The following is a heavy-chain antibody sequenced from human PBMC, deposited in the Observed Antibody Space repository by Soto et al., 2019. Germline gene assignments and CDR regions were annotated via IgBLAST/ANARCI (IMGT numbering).Heavy chain of an antibody. CDR3: AKVRLWLQSPFDY. CDR2: ISSSSTV. J-gene: IGHJ4*02. Sequence: PGGSLRLSSAASGFTFSSYSMNWVRQAPGKGLEWVSYISSSSTVYYADSVKGRFTISRDNAKNSLYLQMNSLRAEDTAVYYCAKVRLWLQSPFDYWGQGTLVTVSS. CDR1: GFTFSSYS. D-gene: IGHD5-12*01. V-gene: IGHV3-48*01.